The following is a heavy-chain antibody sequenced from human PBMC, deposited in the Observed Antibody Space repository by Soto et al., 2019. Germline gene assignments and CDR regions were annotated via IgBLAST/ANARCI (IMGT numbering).Heavy chain of an antibody. J-gene: IGHJ5*02. D-gene: IGHD6-13*01. CDR3: ARGPIAAAGRGGNWFDP. CDR1: GGSISSGGYY. Sequence: SETLSLTCTVSGGSISSGGYYWSWIRQHPGKGLEWIGYIYYSGSTYYNPSLKSRVTISVDTSKNQFSLKLSSVTAADTAVYYCARGPIAAAGRGGNWFDPWGQGTLVTVSS. V-gene: IGHV4-31*03. CDR2: IYYSGST.